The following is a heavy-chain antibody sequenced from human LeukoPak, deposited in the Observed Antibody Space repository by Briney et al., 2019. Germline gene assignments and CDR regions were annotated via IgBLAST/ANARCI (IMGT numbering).Heavy chain of an antibody. J-gene: IGHJ5*02. CDR3: ARGMDPDSSGYYRDNWFDP. CDR2: INHSGST. V-gene: IGHV4-34*01. D-gene: IGHD3-22*01. Sequence: PSETLSLTCAVYGGSFSGYYWSWIRQPPGKGLEWIGEINHSGSTNYNPSLKSRVTISVDTSKNQFSLKLSSVTAADTAVYYCARGMDPDSSGYYRDNWFDPWGQGTLVTVSS. CDR1: GGSFSGYY.